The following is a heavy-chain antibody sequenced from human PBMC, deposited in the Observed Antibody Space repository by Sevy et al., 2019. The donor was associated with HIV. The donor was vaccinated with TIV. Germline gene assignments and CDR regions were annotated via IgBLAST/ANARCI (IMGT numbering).Heavy chain of an antibody. V-gene: IGHV4-34*01. CDR3: VRQDLATVAPRPY. CDR1: GEPFSGYY. J-gene: IGHJ4*02. D-gene: IGHD6-6*01. Sequence: SETQSLTCTVHGEPFSGYYWSWIRQPPGKGLEGIGEINHSGITHYNPSLKSRVTLSVDTSKNHFSLKLSSVTAADTAVYYCVRQDLATVAPRPYWGQGSLVTVSS. CDR2: INHSGIT.